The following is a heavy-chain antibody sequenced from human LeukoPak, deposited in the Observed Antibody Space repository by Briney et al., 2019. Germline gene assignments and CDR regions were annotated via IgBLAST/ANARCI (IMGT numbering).Heavy chain of an antibody. CDR3: ARQSVVAARPFDY. J-gene: IGHJ4*02. D-gene: IGHD6-6*01. Sequence: PSETLSLTCTVSGGSISSGDYYWSWIRQPPGKGLEWIGYIYYSGSTYYNPSLKSRVTISVDTSKNQFSLKLSSVTAADTAVYYCARQSVVAARPFDYWGQGTLVTVSS. CDR2: IYYSGST. CDR1: GGSISSGDYY. V-gene: IGHV4-30-4*08.